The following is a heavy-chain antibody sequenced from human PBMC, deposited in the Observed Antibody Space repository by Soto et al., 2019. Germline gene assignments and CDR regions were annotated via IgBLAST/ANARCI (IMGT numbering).Heavy chain of an antibody. CDR2: IYSGGST. CDR1: GFTVSTKY. V-gene: IGHV3-66*01. D-gene: IGHD7-27*01. Sequence: EVQLVESGGGLVQPGGSLRLSCAASGFTVSTKYMSWVRQAPGKGLEWVSVIYSGGSTFYADSVRGRFTISRDNSKNTVNLQLNRLRAEDTAVYYCARDPWAADYWGQGTLVTGSS. CDR3: ARDPWAADY. J-gene: IGHJ4*02.